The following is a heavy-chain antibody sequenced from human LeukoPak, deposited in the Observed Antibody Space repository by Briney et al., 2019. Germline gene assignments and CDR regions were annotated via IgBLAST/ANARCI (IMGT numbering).Heavy chain of an antibody. CDR2: ISSSSSTI. J-gene: IGHJ4*02. V-gene: IGHV3-48*01. CDR1: GFTFSSYS. Sequence: PGGSLRLSCAASGFTFSSYSMNWVRQAPGKGLEWVSYISSSSSTIYYADSVKGRFTISRDNSKNTLYLQMNSLRAEDTAVYYCAKDRLQWELPVFDYWGQGTLVTVSS. D-gene: IGHD1-26*01. CDR3: AKDRLQWELPVFDY.